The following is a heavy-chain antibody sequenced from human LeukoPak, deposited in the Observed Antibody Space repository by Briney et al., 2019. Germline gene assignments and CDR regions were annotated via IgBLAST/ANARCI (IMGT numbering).Heavy chain of an antibody. CDR2: INHSGST. CDR3: ARGPHYYDSSGSAQIFDY. J-gene: IGHJ4*02. Sequence: PGGSLRLSCAASGFTFSSYAMSWVRQPPGKGQEWIGEINHSGSTNYNPSLKSRVTISVDTSKNQFSLKLSSVTAADTAVYYCARGPHYYDSSGSAQIFDYWGQGTLVTVSS. CDR1: GFTFSSYA. V-gene: IGHV4-34*01. D-gene: IGHD3-22*01.